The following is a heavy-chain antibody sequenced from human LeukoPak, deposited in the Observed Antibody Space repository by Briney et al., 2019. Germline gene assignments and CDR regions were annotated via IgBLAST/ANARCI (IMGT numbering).Heavy chain of an antibody. CDR1: GGSISSYY. CDR2: IYYSGST. J-gene: IGHJ4*02. Sequence: PSETLSLTCTVSGGSISSYYWSWIRQPPGKGLEWIGYIYYSGSTNYNPSLKSRVTISVDTSKNQFSLKLSSVTAADTAVYYCARMRFGEFALGYWGQGTLDTVSS. CDR3: ARMRFGEFALGY. V-gene: IGHV4-59*01. D-gene: IGHD3-10*01.